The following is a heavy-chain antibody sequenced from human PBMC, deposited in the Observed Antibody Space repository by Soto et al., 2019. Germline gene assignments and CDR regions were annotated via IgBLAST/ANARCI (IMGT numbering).Heavy chain of an antibody. CDR2: IYYSGST. Sequence: SETLSLTCAVSGGSISSYYLSWIRQPPGKGLEWIGYIYYSGSTNYNPSLKSRVTISVDTSKNQFSLKLSSVTAADTAVYYCARAMITFGGVMVPAFDYWGQGTLVTVSS. D-gene: IGHD3-16*02. CDR3: ARAMITFGGVMVPAFDY. V-gene: IGHV4-59*01. J-gene: IGHJ4*02. CDR1: GGSISSYY.